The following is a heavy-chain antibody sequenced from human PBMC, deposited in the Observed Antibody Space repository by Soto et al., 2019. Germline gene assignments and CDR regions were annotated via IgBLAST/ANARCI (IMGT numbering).Heavy chain of an antibody. CDR2: IKEDGNEK. V-gene: IGHV3-7*01. D-gene: IGHD2-15*01. CDR3: VRGGIGYCSGGTCYYTSFDI. Sequence: PGGSLRLSCAASGFTFSSYWMSWVRQAPGKGLEWVANIKEDGNEKYYVDSVKGRFTISRDNAKSSLYVQLNSLRVEDTAVYYCVRGGIGYCSGGTCYYTSFDIWGPGTMVTVSS. CDR1: GFTFSSYW. J-gene: IGHJ3*02.